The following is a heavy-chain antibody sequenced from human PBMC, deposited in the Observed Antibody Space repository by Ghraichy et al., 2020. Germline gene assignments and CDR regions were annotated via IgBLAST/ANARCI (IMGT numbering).Heavy chain of an antibody. Sequence: SETLSLTCTVYGASFSGYYWSWIRQPPGKGLESIGEINNSGNTNYNPSLKSRVTISVDTSKNQFSLKLASVTAADTAVYYCAKGGSPRVYYYYGLDVWGLGTTVTVSS. J-gene: IGHJ6*02. CDR1: GASFSGYY. CDR3: AKGGSPRVYYYYGLDV. CDR2: INNSGNT. D-gene: IGHD3-10*01. V-gene: IGHV4-34*01.